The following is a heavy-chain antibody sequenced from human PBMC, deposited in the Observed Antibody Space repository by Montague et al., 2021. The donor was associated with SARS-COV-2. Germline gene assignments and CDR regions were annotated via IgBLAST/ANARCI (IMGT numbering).Heavy chain of an antibody. J-gene: IGHJ4*02. Sequence: PALVKPTQTLTLTCTFSGFSLTTDGMCVSWVRQPPGKALEWLARIDWDDDKYYSPSLKSRLTITKDTSKNQVVLTMTNMDPVDTATYYCAHKRSPWFGALDYWGQGTLVTVSS. CDR3: AHKRSPWFGALDY. CDR1: GFSLTTDGMC. CDR2: IDWDDDK. V-gene: IGHV2-70*12. D-gene: IGHD3-10*01.